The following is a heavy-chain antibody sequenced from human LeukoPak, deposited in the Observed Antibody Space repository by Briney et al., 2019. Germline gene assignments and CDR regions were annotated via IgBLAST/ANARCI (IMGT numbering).Heavy chain of an antibody. CDR1: GGSISSHY. CDR3: ARDGHYDFWSGYYNHWFDP. Sequence: SETLSLTCTDSGGSISSHYWSWIRQPPGKGLEWIGYIYYSGSTNYNPSLKSRVTISVDTSKNQFSLKLSSVTAADTAVYYCARDGHYDFWSGYYNHWFDPWGQGTLVTVSS. V-gene: IGHV4-59*11. D-gene: IGHD3-3*01. CDR2: IYYSGST. J-gene: IGHJ5*02.